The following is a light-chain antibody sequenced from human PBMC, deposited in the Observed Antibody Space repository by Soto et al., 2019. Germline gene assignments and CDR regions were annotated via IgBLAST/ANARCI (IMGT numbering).Light chain of an antibody. V-gene: IGKV3-15*01. Sequence: PGERVSLSCRASQSVDINLAWYQQKPGQAPRLLIYGASTRATDMPGRFSGSGSGTEFTFTISSLQSEDFGVYYCQQNKDWPGTFGQGTKVDIK. J-gene: IGKJ1*01. CDR1: QSVDIN. CDR3: QQNKDWPGT. CDR2: GAS.